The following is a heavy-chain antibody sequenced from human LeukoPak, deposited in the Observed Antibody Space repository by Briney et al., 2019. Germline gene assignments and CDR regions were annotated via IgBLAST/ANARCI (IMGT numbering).Heavy chain of an antibody. CDR2: IIPIFGTA. CDR1: GGSFSSYA. V-gene: IGHV1-69*06. CDR3: ARDVDAVTFGGVIAIGDAFDI. J-gene: IGHJ3*02. D-gene: IGHD3-16*02. Sequence: ASVKVSCKASGGSFSSYAISCVRQAPGQGLEWMGGIIPIFGTANYAQKFQGRVTITADKSTSTAYMELSSLRSEDTAVYYCARDVDAVTFGGVIAIGDAFDIWGQGTMVTVSS.